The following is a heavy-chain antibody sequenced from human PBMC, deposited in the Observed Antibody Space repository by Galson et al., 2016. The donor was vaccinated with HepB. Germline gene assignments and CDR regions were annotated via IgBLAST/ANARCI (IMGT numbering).Heavy chain of an antibody. J-gene: IGHJ4*02. CDR3: ARDGRRWLQESYFDY. Sequence: SLRLSCAASGFSFSTYTMNWVRQAPGKGLEWVAVLSYDGSKKYYAHSVKGRFTISRDNSKNTLYLQMNSLRPEDTAVYYGARDGRRWLQESYFDYWGQGSQVTVSS. V-gene: IGHV3-30*04. D-gene: IGHD5-24*01. CDR1: GFSFSTYT. CDR2: LSYDGSKK.